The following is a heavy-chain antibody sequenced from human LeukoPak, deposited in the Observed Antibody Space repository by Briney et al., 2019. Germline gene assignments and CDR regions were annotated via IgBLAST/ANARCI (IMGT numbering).Heavy chain of an antibody. CDR3: ARERLVVPAALGTFDY. D-gene: IGHD2-2*01. J-gene: IGHJ4*02. V-gene: IGHV3-30-3*01. CDR1: RFTFSLYA. CDR2: ISYDGSNK. Sequence: PGGSLRLSCAASRFTFSLYAIHWVRQAPGKGLEWVAVISYDGSNKNYADSVKGRFTISRDNSKNTLYLQMNSLRAEDTAVYYCARERLVVPAALGTFDYWGQGILVTVSS.